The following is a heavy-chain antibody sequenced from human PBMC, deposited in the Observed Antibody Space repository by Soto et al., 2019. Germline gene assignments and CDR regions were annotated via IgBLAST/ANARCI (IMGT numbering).Heavy chain of an antibody. V-gene: IGHV4-61*01. CDR3: ARGWEYASIAATGFDY. Sequence: SETLSLTCTVSGGSVSSGSYYWSWIRQPPGKGLEWIGYIYYSGSTNYNPSLKSRVTISVDTSKNQFSLELSSVTAADTAVYYCARGWEYASIAATGFDYWGQGTLVTVSS. D-gene: IGHD6-6*01. J-gene: IGHJ4*02. CDR1: GGSVSSGSYY. CDR2: IYYSGST.